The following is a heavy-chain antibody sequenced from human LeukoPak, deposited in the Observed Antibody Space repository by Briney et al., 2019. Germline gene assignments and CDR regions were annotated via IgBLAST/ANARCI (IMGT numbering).Heavy chain of an antibody. CDR1: GGSISSSSYY. D-gene: IGHD3-3*01. V-gene: IGHV4-39*07. Sequence: PSETLSLTCTVSGGSISSSSYYWGWIRQPPGKGLEWIGSIYYSGSTYYNPSLKSRVTISVDTSKNQFSLKLSSVTAADTAVYYCARTPRPYYDFWSGYPNWFDPWGQGTLVTVSS. J-gene: IGHJ5*02. CDR2: IYYSGST. CDR3: ARTPRPYYDFWSGYPNWFDP.